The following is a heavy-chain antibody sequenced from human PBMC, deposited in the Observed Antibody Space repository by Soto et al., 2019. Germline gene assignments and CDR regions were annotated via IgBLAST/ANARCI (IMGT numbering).Heavy chain of an antibody. J-gene: IGHJ3*01. D-gene: IGHD3-22*01. V-gene: IGHV3-23*04. CDR1: GFTVSSNY. CDR2: ISGSGHST. CDR3: AKVIGTLIVVLIDAFDV. Sequence: EVQLVESGGGLIQPGGSLRLSCAASGFTVSSNYMSWVRQAPGKGLEWVSVISGSGHSTYYADSVKGRFTISRDNSKNTLYLQMNSLRAEDTAVYYCAKVIGTLIVVLIDAFDVWGQGTLVTVSS.